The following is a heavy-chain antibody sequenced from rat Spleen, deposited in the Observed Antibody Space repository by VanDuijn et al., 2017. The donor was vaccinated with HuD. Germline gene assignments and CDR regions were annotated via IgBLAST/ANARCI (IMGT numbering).Heavy chain of an antibody. Sequence: EVQLVESGGGLVQPGRPLKLSCAVSGFTFSDYNMAWVRQAPKKGLEWVVTISYDGSSTYYRDSVQGRVTISRDNAKSTLYLQMGSLRSEDTATYYCTRDSDIPTYFFDYWGQGVMVTVSS. J-gene: IGHJ2*01. D-gene: IGHD2-1*01. CDR3: TRDSDIPTYFFDY. CDR2: ISYDGSST. V-gene: IGHV5-7*01. CDR1: GFTFSDYN.